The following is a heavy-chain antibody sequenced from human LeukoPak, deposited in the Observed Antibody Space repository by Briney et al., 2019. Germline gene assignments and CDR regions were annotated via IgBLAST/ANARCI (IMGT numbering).Heavy chain of an antibody. CDR2: IDSSASTK. CDR1: GFTFRSYE. CDR3: TRVLVTMSH. V-gene: IGHV3-48*03. Sequence: GGSLRLSCAASGFTFRSYEMGWVRLAPGKGLEWVSFIDSSASTKYYADSVKGRFTISRDNAKNSLHLQMNSLRVEDTAVYYCTRVLVTMSHWGQGTLVTVSS. D-gene: IGHD3-10*02. J-gene: IGHJ4*02.